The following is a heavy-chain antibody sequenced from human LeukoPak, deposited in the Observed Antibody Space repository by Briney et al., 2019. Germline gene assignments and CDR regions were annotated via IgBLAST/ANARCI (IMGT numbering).Heavy chain of an antibody. Sequence: PSETLSLTCTVSGGSISSYYWSWIRQPPGKGLEWIGYIYTSGSTNYNPSLKSRATISVDTSKNQFSLKLSSVTAADTAVYYCARLGYDFWSGYYYLLGYYYYYMDVWGKGTTVTVSS. J-gene: IGHJ6*03. CDR2: IYTSGST. CDR3: ARLGYDFWSGYYYLLGYYYYYMDV. V-gene: IGHV4-4*09. D-gene: IGHD3-3*01. CDR1: GGSISSYY.